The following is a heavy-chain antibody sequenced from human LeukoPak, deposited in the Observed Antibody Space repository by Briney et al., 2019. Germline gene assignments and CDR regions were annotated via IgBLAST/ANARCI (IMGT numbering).Heavy chain of an antibody. D-gene: IGHD2-2*01. CDR1: GFTVSNNY. CDR2: IYSGGST. Sequence: GGSLRLSCAASGFTVSNNYMSWVRQAPGKGLEWVSVIYSGGSTYYADSVKGRFTISRDNAKNSLYLQMNSLRAEDTAVYYCARDRAIVVVPDGFDYWGQGTLVTVSS. J-gene: IGHJ4*02. V-gene: IGHV3-53*01. CDR3: ARDRAIVVVPDGFDY.